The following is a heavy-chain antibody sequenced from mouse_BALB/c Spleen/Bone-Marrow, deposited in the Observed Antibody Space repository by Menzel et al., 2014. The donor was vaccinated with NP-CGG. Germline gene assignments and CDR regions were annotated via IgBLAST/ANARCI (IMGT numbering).Heavy chain of an antibody. CDR2: IRNKANGYTT. CDR1: GFTFTGYY. J-gene: IGHJ3*01. V-gene: IGHV7-3*02. D-gene: IGHD2-1*01. Sequence: EVQLVESGGGLVQPGGSLRLSCATSGFTFTGYYMSWVRQPPGEALEWLGFIRNKANGYTTEYSASVKGRFTISRDNSQSILYLQMNTLRAEDSATYYCARDYGNYVRFAYWGQGTLVTVSA. CDR3: ARDYGNYVRFAY.